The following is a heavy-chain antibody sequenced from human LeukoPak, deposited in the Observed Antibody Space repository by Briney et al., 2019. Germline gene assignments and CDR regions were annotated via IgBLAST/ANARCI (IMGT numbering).Heavy chain of an antibody. J-gene: IGHJ5*02. CDR3: ARVRRGYCTNGVCHRWFDP. D-gene: IGHD2-8*01. CDR1: GGSISSYY. Sequence: SETLSLTCTVSGGSISSYYWSWIRQPPRKGLEWIGYIYYSGSTNYNPSLKSRVTISVDTSKNQFSLKLSSVTAADTAVYYCARVRRGYCTNGVCHRWFDPWGQGTLVTVSS. V-gene: IGHV4-59*01. CDR2: IYYSGST.